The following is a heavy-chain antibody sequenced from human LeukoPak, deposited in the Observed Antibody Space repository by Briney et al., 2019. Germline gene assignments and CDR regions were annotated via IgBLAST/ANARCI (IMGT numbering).Heavy chain of an antibody. CDR1: DGFISSGGYY. J-gene: IGHJ4*02. D-gene: IGHD1-26*01. V-gene: IGHV4-31*03. CDR3: ARGCGNYYNHSFDY. CDR2: IYSSGST. Sequence: PSETLSLTCTVSDGFISSGGYYWSWIRQHPGKGLEWIGYIYSSGSTYYNPSLKSRVTISGDTSKNQFSLKLSSVTAADTAIYYCARGCGNYYNHSFDYWGQGTLVTVSS.